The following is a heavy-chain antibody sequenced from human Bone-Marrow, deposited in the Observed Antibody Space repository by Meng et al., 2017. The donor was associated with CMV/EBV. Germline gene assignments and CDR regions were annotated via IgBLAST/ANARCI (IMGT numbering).Heavy chain of an antibody. J-gene: IGHJ4*02. CDR1: GLTFSSYA. V-gene: IGHV3-30-3*01. Sequence: QVQLVEFGGGVVQPGGSLRPACAASGLTFSSYAMHWVRQAPGKGLEWVAVISYDGSNKYYADSVKGRFTISRDNSKNTLYLQMNSLRAEDTAVYYCARGVVVVAATRAPTFDYWGQGTLVTVSS. CDR3: ARGVVVVAATRAPTFDY. CDR2: ISYDGSNK. D-gene: IGHD2-15*01.